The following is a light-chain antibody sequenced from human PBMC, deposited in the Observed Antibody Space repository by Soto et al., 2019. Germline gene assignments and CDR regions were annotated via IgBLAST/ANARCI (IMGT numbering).Light chain of an antibody. CDR3: QHYNNWPRT. Sequence: EIVMTQSPATLSVSPGERATLSCRASRSVSSNLAWYQQKPGQAPRLLIYGASTRATGIPARFSGSGSGTEFTLTISSLQSEDFAVYYRQHYNNWPRTFGQGTKVEIK. CDR1: RSVSSN. J-gene: IGKJ1*01. V-gene: IGKV3-15*01. CDR2: GAS.